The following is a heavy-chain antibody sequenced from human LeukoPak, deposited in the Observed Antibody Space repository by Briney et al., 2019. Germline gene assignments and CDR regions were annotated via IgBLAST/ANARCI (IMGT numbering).Heavy chain of an antibody. CDR3: TRDPYYYDSSGYGRDAFDI. CDR2: MNPNSGNT. CDR1: GYTFTSYD. J-gene: IGHJ3*02. D-gene: IGHD3-22*01. V-gene: IGHV1-8*01. Sequence: ASVKVSCKASGYTFTSYDINWVRQATGQGLEGMGWMNPNSGNTGYEQKFQGRVTMTRNTSISTAYMELSSLRSEDTAVYYCTRDPYYYDSSGYGRDAFDIWGQGTMVTVSS.